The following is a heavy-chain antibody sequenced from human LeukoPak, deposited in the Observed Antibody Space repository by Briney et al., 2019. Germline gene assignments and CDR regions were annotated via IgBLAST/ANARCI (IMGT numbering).Heavy chain of an antibody. V-gene: IGHV3-11*04. CDR1: GFTFSDYF. CDR2: ISYSGSTI. D-gene: IGHD3-22*01. J-gene: IGHJ4*02. CDR3: ARGLKVDYYDSSGPDY. Sequence: PGGSLRLSCAASGFTFSDYFMTWIRQAPGKGLEWVSYISYSGSTIYYADSVKGRFTISRDNAKDSLYLQMNSLRVEDTAVYYCARGLKVDYYDSSGPDYWGQGTLATVSS.